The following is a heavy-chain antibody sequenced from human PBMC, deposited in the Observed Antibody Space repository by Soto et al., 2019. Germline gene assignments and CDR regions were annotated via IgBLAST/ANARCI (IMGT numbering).Heavy chain of an antibody. Sequence: SGGSLRLSCAASGFTVSSNYMSWVRQAPGKGLEWVSVIYSGGSTYYADSVKGRFTISRDNSKNTLYLQMNSLRAEDTAVYYCARDQGFDSSSSHDYYYYYGMDVWGQGTTVTVSS. CDR1: GFTVSSNY. CDR3: ARDQGFDSSSSHDYYYYYGMDV. CDR2: IYSGGST. V-gene: IGHV3-53*01. D-gene: IGHD6-6*01. J-gene: IGHJ6*02.